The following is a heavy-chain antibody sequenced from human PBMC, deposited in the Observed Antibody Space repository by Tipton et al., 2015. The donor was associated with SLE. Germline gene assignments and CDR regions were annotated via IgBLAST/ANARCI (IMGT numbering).Heavy chain of an antibody. J-gene: IGHJ6*02. Sequence: GSLRLSCAASGFTFSTYWMSWVRQAPGKGLEWVANIKQDGSEKYYVDSVEGRFTISRDNAKNSLYLQMNSLRAEDTAVYYCAREPSTRIALVYYGMDVWGQGTTVTVSS. CDR1: GFTFSTYW. D-gene: IGHD6-13*01. CDR3: AREPSTRIALVYYGMDV. CDR2: IKQDGSEK. V-gene: IGHV3-7*01.